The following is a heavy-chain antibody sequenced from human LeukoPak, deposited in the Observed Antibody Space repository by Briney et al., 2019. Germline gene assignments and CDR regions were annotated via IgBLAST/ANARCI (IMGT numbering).Heavy chain of an antibody. CDR2: IYYGGST. V-gene: IGHV4-59*01. D-gene: IGHD3-16*01. CDR1: GGSISSYY. J-gene: IGHJ3*02. Sequence: SETLSLTCTVSGGSISSYYWSWIRQPPGKGLEWIGYIYYGGSTNYNPSLKSRVTISVDTSKNQFSLKLSSLTAADTAVYYCARVRDDYVFSIWGQGTMVTVSS. CDR3: ARVRDDYVFSI.